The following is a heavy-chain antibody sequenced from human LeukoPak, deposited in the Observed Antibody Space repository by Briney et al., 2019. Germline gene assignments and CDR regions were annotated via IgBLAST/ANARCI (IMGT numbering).Heavy chain of an antibody. V-gene: IGHV3-7*01. D-gene: IGHD2-2*01. CDR3: ARDLFATREDY. CDR1: GFTFSSYW. Sequence: PGGSLRLSCAASGFTFSSYWMSWVRQAPGKWLEWVANIKQDGSEKYYVDSVKGRFTTSRDNAKNSLYLQMNSLRAEDTAVYHCARDLFATREDYWGQGTLVTVSS. J-gene: IGHJ4*02. CDR2: IKQDGSEK.